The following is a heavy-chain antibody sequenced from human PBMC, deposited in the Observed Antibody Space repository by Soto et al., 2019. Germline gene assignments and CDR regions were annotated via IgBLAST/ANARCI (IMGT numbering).Heavy chain of an antibody. V-gene: IGHV6-1*01. CDR1: GDSVSSNSAA. Sequence: SQTLSLTCAISGDSVSSNSAAWNWIRQSPSRGLEWLGRTYYRSKWYNDYAASVKSRITINPDTSKNQFSLQLNSVTPEDTAVYFCARGGDGGSYYHVFNIWFDPWGQGTLVTVSS. J-gene: IGHJ5*02. D-gene: IGHD1-26*01. CDR2: TYYRSKWYN. CDR3: ARGGDGGSYYHVFNIWFDP.